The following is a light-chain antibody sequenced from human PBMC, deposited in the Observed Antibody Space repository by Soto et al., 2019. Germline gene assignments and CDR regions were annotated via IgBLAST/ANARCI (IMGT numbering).Light chain of an antibody. V-gene: IGKV1-12*01. CDR3: QQDSSYPLT. J-gene: IGKJ4*01. CDR1: HDITRW. CDR2: AAS. Sequence: DIQMTQSPSSVFASIGDRVTITCRASHDITRWLFWYQQKPGTAPKFMISAASSLQSGDPPRFSGSGSGTAYTLTINSLQPEDFATYYGQQDSSYPLTFGGGTKVEIK.